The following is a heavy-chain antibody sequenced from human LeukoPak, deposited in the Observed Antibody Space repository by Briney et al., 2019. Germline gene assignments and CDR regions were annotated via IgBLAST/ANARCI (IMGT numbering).Heavy chain of an antibody. CDR3: ARRIWGADSQSHTFDI. CDR2: ISRTI. CDR1: GFTFSDYY. J-gene: IGHJ3*02. Sequence: PGGSLGLSCAASGFTFSDYYMGWIRQAPGKGLEWIPYISRTIYYADSVKGRFTISRDNAKNSLYLQMNSLRAEDTAVYYCARRIWGADSQSHTFDIWGQGTMVTVSS. V-gene: IGHV3-11*01. D-gene: IGHD3-16*01.